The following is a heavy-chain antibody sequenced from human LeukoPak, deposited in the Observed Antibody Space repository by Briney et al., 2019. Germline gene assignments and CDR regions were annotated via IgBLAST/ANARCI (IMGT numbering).Heavy chain of an antibody. CDR1: GFTVRSNY. V-gene: IGHV3-66*01. D-gene: IGHD4-17*01. CDR3: ARAAGDYAEYYFDF. Sequence: GGSLRLSCAASGFTVRSNYMSWVRQAPGKGLEWVSVIHSGDTAYYADSVKGIFTISRDNSKNTLYLQMNNLRAEDTAVYYCARAAGDYAEYYFDFWGQGTLVTVSS. J-gene: IGHJ4*02. CDR2: IHSGDTA.